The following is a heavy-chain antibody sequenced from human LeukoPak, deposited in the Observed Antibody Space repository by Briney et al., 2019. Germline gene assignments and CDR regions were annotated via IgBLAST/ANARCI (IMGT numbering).Heavy chain of an antibody. CDR1: GYSISSGYY. CDR2: IYHSGST. CDR3: VRCIAAASPVDY. D-gene: IGHD6-13*01. J-gene: IGHJ4*02. V-gene: IGHV4-38-2*02. Sequence: SETLSLTCTVSGYSISSGYYWGWIRQPPGKGLEWIGSIYHSGSTYYNPSLKSRVTISVDTSKNQFSLKLSSVTAADTAVYYCVRCIAAASPVDYWGQGTLVTVSS.